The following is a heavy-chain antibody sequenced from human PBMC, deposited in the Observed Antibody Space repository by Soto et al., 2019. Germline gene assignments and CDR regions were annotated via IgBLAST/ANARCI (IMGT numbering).Heavy chain of an antibody. CDR3: ARAATSEVYYGMDV. CDR1: GFTFSSYA. CDR2: ISDGGSNK. J-gene: IGHJ6*02. V-gene: IGHV3-30-3*01. Sequence: QVQLVESGGGVVQPGRSLRLSCAASGFTFSSYAMHWVRQAPGKGLEWVAVISDGGSNKYYADSVKGRFTISRDNAKNTLYRQMNSLRAEDTAVYYCARAATSEVYYGMDVWGQGTTGTVSS.